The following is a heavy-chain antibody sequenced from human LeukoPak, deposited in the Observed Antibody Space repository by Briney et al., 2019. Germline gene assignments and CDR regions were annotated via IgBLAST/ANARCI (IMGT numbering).Heavy chain of an antibody. CDR2: ISGSGGST. J-gene: IGHJ4*02. Sequence: GGSLRLSCAASGFTFSSYAMSWVRQAPGKGLEWVSAISGSGGSTYYADSVKGRFTISRDNSKNTLYLQMNSLRDEDTAVYYCAISGRYYYGSGSPTDYWGQGTLVTVSS. V-gene: IGHV3-23*01. CDR3: AISGRYYYGSGSPTDY. D-gene: IGHD3-10*01. CDR1: GFTFSSYA.